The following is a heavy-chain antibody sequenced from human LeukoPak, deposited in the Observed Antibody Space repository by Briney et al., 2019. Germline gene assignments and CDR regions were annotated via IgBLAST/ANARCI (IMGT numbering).Heavy chain of an antibody. CDR2: IYTSGSI. J-gene: IGHJ5*02. V-gene: IGHV4-61*02. CDR1: GGSISSGSYY. D-gene: IGHD5-12*01. Sequence: PSETLSLTCIVSGGSISSGSYYWSWIRQPAGKGLEWIGRIYTSGSINYNPSLKSRFTISVDTSKNQFSLKLSSVTAADTAVYYCARALDSGYDWEGWFDPWGQGTLVTVSS. CDR3: ARALDSGYDWEGWFDP.